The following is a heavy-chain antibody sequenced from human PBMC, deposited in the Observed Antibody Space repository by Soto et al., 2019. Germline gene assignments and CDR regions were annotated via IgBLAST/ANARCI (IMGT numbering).Heavy chain of an antibody. J-gene: IGHJ4*02. CDR1: GGTFSSYA. D-gene: IGHD2-15*01. CDR3: ASGGVPVVAATLYYFDY. CDR2: IIPIFGTA. Sequence: GASVKVSCKASGGTFSSYAISWVRQAPGQGLEWMGGIIPIFGTANYAQKFQGRVTITADKSTSTAYMELSSLRSEDTAVYYCASGGVPVVAATLYYFDYWGQGTLVPVSS. V-gene: IGHV1-69*06.